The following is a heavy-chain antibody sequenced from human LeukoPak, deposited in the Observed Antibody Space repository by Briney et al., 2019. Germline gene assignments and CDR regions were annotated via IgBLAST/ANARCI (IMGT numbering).Heavy chain of an antibody. Sequence: GGSLTLSCEASGFTFSNYFMHWVRQAPGKGLEWVAFISYDGSSKNYADSVRGRFTLSRDNSKNTLYLQMNSLRAEDTAVYYCAKVPRAAGTDYWGQGTLVTVSS. CDR2: ISYDGSSK. CDR1: GFTFSNYF. D-gene: IGHD6-13*01. V-gene: IGHV3-30*04. CDR3: AKVPRAAGTDY. J-gene: IGHJ4*02.